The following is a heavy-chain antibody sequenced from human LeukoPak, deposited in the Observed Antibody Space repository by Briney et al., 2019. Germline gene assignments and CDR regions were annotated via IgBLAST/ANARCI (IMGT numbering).Heavy chain of an antibody. CDR2: FDPKDGET. D-gene: IGHD3-10*01. CDR3: ATDSGKITMVRGVIIRQYYFDY. CDR1: GYTLTESS. Sequence: ASVKVSCKVSGYTLTESSMHWVRQAPGKGLEWMGGFDPKDGETIYAQKFQGRVTMTEDTSTDTAYMELSSLRSEDTAVYYCATDSGKITMVRGVIIRQYYFDYWGQGTLVTVSS. J-gene: IGHJ4*02. V-gene: IGHV1-24*01.